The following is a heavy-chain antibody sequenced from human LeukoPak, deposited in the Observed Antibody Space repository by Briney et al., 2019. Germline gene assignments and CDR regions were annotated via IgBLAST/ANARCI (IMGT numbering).Heavy chain of an antibody. CDR1: GGSISSGSYY. J-gene: IGHJ3*02. V-gene: IGHV4-61*02. CDR3: ARTLTPYYDFWSGYSDAFDI. CDR2: IYTSGST. D-gene: IGHD3-3*01. Sequence: PSQTLSLTCTVSGGSISSGSYYWSWIRQPAGKGLGWIGRIYTSGSTNYNPSLKSRVTISVDTSKNQFSLKLSSVTAADTAVYYCARTLTPYYDFWSGYSDAFDIWGQGTMVTVSS.